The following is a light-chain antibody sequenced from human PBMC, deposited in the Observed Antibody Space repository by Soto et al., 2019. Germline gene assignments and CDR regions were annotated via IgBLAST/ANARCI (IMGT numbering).Light chain of an antibody. Sequence: DIVMTQSPDSLAVSLGERATINGKSSQTVLYSSNSKNYLAWYQQKPGQPPKLLISGASTRQYGVPDRFSGSGSATDFTLTISSLQAENVAVYYCQQYYSTPLTFGGGTKVEIK. CDR3: QQYYSTPLT. J-gene: IGKJ4*01. CDR1: QTVLYSSNSKNY. CDR2: GAS. V-gene: IGKV4-1*01.